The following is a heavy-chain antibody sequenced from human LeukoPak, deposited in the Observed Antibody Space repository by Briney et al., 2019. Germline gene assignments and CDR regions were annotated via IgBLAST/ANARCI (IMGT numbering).Heavy chain of an antibody. J-gene: IGHJ4*02. CDR1: GFTFSSYG. CDR2: ISGSGGST. V-gene: IGHV3-23*01. Sequence: GGTLRLSCAASGFTFSSYGMSWVRQAPGKGLEWVSAISGSGGSTYYADSVKGRFTISRDNSKNTLYLQMNSLRAEDTAVYYCAKDAATNFNTVTTFGFDYWGQGTLVTVSS. CDR3: AKDAATNFNTVTTFGFDY. D-gene: IGHD4-17*01.